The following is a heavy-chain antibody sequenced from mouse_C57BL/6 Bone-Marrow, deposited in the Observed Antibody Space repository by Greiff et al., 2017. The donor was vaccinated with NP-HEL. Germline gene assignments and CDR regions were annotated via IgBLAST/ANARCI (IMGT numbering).Heavy chain of an antibody. CDR2: INPSTGGT. CDR3: AREGLIYYGYPYYFDY. Sequence: VQLQQSGPELVKPGASVKISCKASGYSFTGYYMNWVKQSPEKSLEWIGEINPSTGGTTYNQKFKAKATLTVDKSSSTAYMQLKSLTSEDSAVYYCAREGLIYYGYPYYFDYWGQGTTLTVSS. J-gene: IGHJ2*01. D-gene: IGHD2-2*01. CDR1: GYSFTGYY. V-gene: IGHV1-42*01.